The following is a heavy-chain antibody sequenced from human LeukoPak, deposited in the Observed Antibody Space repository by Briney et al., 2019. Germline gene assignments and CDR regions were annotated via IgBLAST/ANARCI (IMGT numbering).Heavy chain of an antibody. CDR1: GFTFSSYW. Sequence: GGSLRLSCAASGFTFSSYWMNWVRQAPVKGLEWVANIKQDGSEKYCVDSVKGRFTISRDNAKNSLYLQMNSLRAEDTAVYYCARISSSLTDPFDIWGQGTMVTVSS. J-gene: IGHJ3*02. CDR3: ARISSSLTDPFDI. D-gene: IGHD6-6*01. V-gene: IGHV3-7*03. CDR2: IKQDGSEK.